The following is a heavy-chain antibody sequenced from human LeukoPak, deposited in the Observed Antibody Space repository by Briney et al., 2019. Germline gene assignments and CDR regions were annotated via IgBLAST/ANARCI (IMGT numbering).Heavy chain of an antibody. CDR1: GGSISSYC. D-gene: IGHD6-13*01. Sequence: SETLSLTCTVSGGSISSYCWSWIRQPPGKGLEWIGYIYYSGSTNYNPSLKSRVTISVDTSKNQFSLKLSSVTAADTAVYYCARHDGIAAAVYFDHWGQGTLVTVSS. CDR3: ARHDGIAAAVYFDH. V-gene: IGHV4-59*08. CDR2: IYYSGST. J-gene: IGHJ4*02.